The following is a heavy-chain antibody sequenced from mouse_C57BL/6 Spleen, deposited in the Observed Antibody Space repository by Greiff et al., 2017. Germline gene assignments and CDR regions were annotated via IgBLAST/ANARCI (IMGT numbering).Heavy chain of an antibody. CDR1: GYTFTSYW. J-gene: IGHJ1*03. CDR2: IDPSDSYT. Sequence: QVQLQQSGAELVMPGASVKLSCKASGYTFTSYWMHWVKQRPGQGLEWIGEIDPSDSYTNYNQKFKGKSTLTVDKSSSTAYMQLSSLTSEDSAVYYCARGDYYGSSYVYFDVWGTGTTVTVSS. V-gene: IGHV1-69*01. D-gene: IGHD1-1*01. CDR3: ARGDYYGSSYVYFDV.